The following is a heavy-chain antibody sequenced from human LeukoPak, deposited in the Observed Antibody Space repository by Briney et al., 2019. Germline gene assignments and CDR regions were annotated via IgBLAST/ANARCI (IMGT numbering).Heavy chain of an antibody. CDR3: ARRHYGSGSYKGAMDY. D-gene: IGHD3-10*01. CDR2: MNPNSGNT. Sequence: ASVKVSCKASGYTFTSYDINWVRQATGQGLEWMGWMNPNSGNTGYAQKFQGRVTMTRNTSISTAYMELSSLRSEDTAVYYCARRHYGSGSYKGAMDYWGQGTLVTVSS. V-gene: IGHV1-8*01. CDR1: GYTFTSYD. J-gene: IGHJ4*02.